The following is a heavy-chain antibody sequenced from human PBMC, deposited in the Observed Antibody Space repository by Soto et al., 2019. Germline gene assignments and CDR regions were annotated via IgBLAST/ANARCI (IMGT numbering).Heavy chain of an antibody. CDR2: ISAYNGNT. J-gene: IGHJ5*02. CDR3: ARVAAAGTADWFDP. CDR1: GYTFTSYG. D-gene: IGHD6-13*01. Sequence: ASLKVSCNASGYTFTSYGISWVLQVPGQGLEWMGWISAYNGNTNYAQKLQGRVTMTTDTSTSTAYMELRSLRSDDTAVYYCARVAAAGTADWFDPWGQGTLVTISS. V-gene: IGHV1-18*01.